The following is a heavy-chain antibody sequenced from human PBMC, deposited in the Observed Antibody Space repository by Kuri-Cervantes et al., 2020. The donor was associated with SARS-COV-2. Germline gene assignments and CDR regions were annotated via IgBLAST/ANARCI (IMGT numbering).Heavy chain of an antibody. V-gene: IGHV3-23*01. CDR3: ASGCSIDY. D-gene: IGHD3-10*02. J-gene: IGHJ4*02. Sequence: GESLKISCAASGFTFSSYAMSWVRQAPGKGLEWVSAISGSGGSTYYADSVKGRFTISRDNSKNTLYLQMNSLRAEDTAVYYCASGCSIDYWGQGTLVTVSS. CDR2: ISGSGGST. CDR1: GFTFSSYA.